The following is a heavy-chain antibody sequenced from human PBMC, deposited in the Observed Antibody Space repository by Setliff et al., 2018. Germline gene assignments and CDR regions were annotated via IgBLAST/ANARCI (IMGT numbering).Heavy chain of an antibody. J-gene: IGHJ3*02. V-gene: IGHV1-46*01. CDR3: ARDVFPYHYEGAFDI. CDR2: INPSSGRT. D-gene: IGHD3-22*01. CDR1: GYTFTDYY. Sequence: GASVKVSCKASGYTFTDYYMHWVRQAPGLGLEWMGTINPSSGRTSYAQKFQGRVTMTRDTSTSTVYMDMSSLRSEDTVVYYCARDVFPYHYEGAFDIWGQGTMVTVSS.